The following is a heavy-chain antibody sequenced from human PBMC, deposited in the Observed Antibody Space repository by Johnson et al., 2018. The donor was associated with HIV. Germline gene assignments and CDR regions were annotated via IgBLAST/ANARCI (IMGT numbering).Heavy chain of an antibody. CDR1: GFSFSAYG. Sequence: QLQLVEFGGGAVQPGGSLRLSCAASGFSFSAYGMHWVRQAPGKGLEWVAFIRYDGSSNFYPDSVKGRFTISRDNSKNTLYLQMNNLGPEDTAVYYCAKAELIRFGELNDGFDIWGQGTMVTVSS. J-gene: IGHJ3*02. CDR2: IRYDGSSN. CDR3: AKAELIRFGELNDGFDI. V-gene: IGHV3-30*02. D-gene: IGHD3-10*01.